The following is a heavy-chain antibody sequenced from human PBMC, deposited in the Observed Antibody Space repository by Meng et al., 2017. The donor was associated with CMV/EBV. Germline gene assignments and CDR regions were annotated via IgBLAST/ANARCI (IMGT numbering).Heavy chain of an antibody. V-gene: IGHV3-7*01. J-gene: IGHJ4*02. CDR3: ASVQRNYFDY. Sequence: LSCAASGFTFSSYWMSWVRQAPGKGLEWVANIKQDGSEKYYVDSVKSRFTISRDNAKNSLYLQTNSLRAEDTAVYYCASVQRNYFDYWGQGTLVTVSS. CDR2: IKQDGSEK. D-gene: IGHD5-18*01. CDR1: GFTFSSYW.